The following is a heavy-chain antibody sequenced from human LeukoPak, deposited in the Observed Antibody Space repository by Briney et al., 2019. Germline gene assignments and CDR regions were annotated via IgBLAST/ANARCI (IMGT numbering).Heavy chain of an antibody. CDR3: TTDSLYYGSGSYYSVFDY. D-gene: IGHD3-10*01. CDR2: IKSKTDGGTT. J-gene: IGHJ4*02. V-gene: IGHV3-15*01. Sequence: GGSLRLSCAASGFTFSNALMSWVRQAPGKGLEWVGRIKSKTDGGTTDYAAPVKGRFTISRDDSKNTLYLQMNSLKTEDTAVYYCTTDSLYYGSGSYYSVFDYWGQGTLVTVSS. CDR1: GFTFSNAL.